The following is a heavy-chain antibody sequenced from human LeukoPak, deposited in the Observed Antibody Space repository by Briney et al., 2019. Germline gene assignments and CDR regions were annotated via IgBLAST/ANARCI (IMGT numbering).Heavy chain of an antibody. J-gene: IGHJ5*02. CDR3: ARGTEGVTPNWFDP. Sequence: PSETLSLTCAVYGGSFSGYYWSWIRQPPGKGLEWIGEINHSGSTNYNPSLKSRVTISVDTSKNQLSLKLSSVTAADTAVYYCARGTEGVTPNWFDPWGQGTLVTVSA. D-gene: IGHD4-23*01. CDR2: INHSGST. CDR1: GGSFSGYY. V-gene: IGHV4-34*01.